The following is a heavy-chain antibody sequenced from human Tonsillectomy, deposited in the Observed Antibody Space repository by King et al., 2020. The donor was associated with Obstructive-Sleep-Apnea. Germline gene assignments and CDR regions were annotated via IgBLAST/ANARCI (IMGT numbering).Heavy chain of an antibody. CDR2: ISGYNGYT. CDR1: GYTFNSYG. J-gene: IGHJ4*02. CDR3: ARTASLLMTTVVRPFDY. Sequence: LVQSGAEVKKPGASVKVSCKVSGYTFNSYGVSWVRQAPGQGLEWMGWISGYNGYTEYPQKLQGRGTMTTDTSTSTAYMELRSLRSDETAVYYCARTASLLMTTVVRPFDYWGQGTLVTVSS. V-gene: IGHV1-18*01. D-gene: IGHD4-23*01.